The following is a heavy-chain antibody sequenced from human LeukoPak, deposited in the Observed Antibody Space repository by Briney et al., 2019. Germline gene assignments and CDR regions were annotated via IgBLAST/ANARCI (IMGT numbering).Heavy chain of an antibody. Sequence: SGPTLVQPTQTLTLTCTFSGFSLTTTGVGSTGVGVTWVRQPPGKALEWLALIYWNDGKHYNPSLKTRLTITKDTSKNQVILTMTNMDPVDTATYYCAHDRMGIGFDPWGQGTLVTVSS. J-gene: IGHJ5*02. V-gene: IGHV2-5*01. CDR3: AHDRMGIGFDP. CDR2: IYWNDGK. D-gene: IGHD1-26*01. CDR1: GFSLTTTGVGSTGVG.